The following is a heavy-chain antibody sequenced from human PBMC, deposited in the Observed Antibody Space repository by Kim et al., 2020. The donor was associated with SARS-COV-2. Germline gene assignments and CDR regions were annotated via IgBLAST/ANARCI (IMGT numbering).Heavy chain of an antibody. V-gene: IGHV4-34*01. CDR2: GST. Sequence: GSTNANPSLKSRVTISVDTSKNQFSLKLSSVTAADTAVYYCARGEGGSGYWGQGTLVTVSS. D-gene: IGHD2-15*01. CDR3: ARGEGGSGY. J-gene: IGHJ4*02.